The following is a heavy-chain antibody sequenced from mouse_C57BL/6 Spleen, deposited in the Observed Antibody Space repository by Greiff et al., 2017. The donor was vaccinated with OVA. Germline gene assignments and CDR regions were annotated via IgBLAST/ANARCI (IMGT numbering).Heavy chain of an antibody. V-gene: IGHV1-64*01. Sequence: QVQLQQPGAELVKPGASVKFSCKASGYTFTSSWMHWVKQRPGQGLEWIGLIYPTNGNTNYNEKFKSKATLTVDKSSSTAYMQLSSLTSEDSAVYYCAREGAPFDYWGQGTTLTVSS. CDR1: GYTFTSSW. CDR2: IYPTNGNT. CDR3: AREGAPFDY. D-gene: IGHD6-1*01. J-gene: IGHJ2*01.